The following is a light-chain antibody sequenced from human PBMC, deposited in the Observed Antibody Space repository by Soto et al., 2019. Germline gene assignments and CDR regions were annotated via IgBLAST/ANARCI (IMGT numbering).Light chain of an antibody. CDR2: DAS. CDR3: QKYHYLPI. V-gene: IGKV1-33*01. J-gene: IGKJ3*01. CDR1: HDITNY. Sequence: DIQMPQSPSSLSASVGDRVTITCQASHDITNYLNWYQHKPVKAPKLLNYDASILEAGVPSRFRGSGAGTDFTFTISSLKSEDVAKYDCQKYHYLPIFGPGATVDFK.